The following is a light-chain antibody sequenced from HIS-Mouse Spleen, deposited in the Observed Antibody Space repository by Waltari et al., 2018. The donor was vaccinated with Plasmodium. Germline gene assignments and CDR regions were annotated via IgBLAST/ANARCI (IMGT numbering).Light chain of an antibody. V-gene: IGLV3-10*01. CDR2: EGS. CDR1: ALPKKY. CDR3: YSTDSSGNHRV. J-gene: IGLJ3*02. Sequence: SYELTQPPSVSVSPGQTARITCSGDALPKKYAYWYQQKSGQAPVLVIYEGSKGPSGMPERFSGSSSGTMSTWTISGAQVEDEADYYCYSTDSSGNHRVFGGGTKLTVL.